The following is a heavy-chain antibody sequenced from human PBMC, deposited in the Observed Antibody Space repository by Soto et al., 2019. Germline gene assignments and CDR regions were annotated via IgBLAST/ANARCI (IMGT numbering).Heavy chain of an antibody. CDR3: VNVIGVVVTAKHF. Sequence: AGGSLRLSCAASGFTFSNYAMSWVRQAPGKGLEWVSTISGGGSHTYYADSVKGRFTISRDNSKNTLYLQMNSLRAEDTAVYYCVNVIGVVVTAKHFWGPAPWLTGS. J-gene: IGHJ4*02. V-gene: IGHV3-23*01. D-gene: IGHD2-21*01. CDR1: GFTFSNYA. CDR2: ISGGGSHT.